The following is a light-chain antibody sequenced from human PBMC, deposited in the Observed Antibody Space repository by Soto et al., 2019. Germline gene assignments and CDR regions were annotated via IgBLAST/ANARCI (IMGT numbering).Light chain of an antibody. CDR3: QKYSSVPV. J-gene: IGKJ3*01. V-gene: IGKV1-27*01. Sequence: DIQMTQSPTSLSASVGERVTITCRASEDIRNFVAWYQQKPGKVPKLLIYAASTLQSGVPSRFSGSGSGTDFTLTINSLQPEDVATYSCQKYSSVPVFGPGTKVEIK. CDR1: EDIRNF. CDR2: AAS.